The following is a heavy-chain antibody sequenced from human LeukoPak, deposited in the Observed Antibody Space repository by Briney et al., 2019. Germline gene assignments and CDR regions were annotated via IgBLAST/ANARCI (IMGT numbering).Heavy chain of an antibody. J-gene: IGHJ3*02. CDR2: VSSLSGTI. Sequence: PGGSLRLSCVASGFTFSSYSMNWVRQAPGEGLEWVSYVSSLSGTIYYADSVKGRFTISRDNAKNSLYLQMDSLRAEDTAVYYCARHRSGGSQDDAFDIWGQGTMVTVSS. V-gene: IGHV3-48*01. D-gene: IGHD2-15*01. CDR3: ARHRSGGSQDDAFDI. CDR1: GFTFSSYS.